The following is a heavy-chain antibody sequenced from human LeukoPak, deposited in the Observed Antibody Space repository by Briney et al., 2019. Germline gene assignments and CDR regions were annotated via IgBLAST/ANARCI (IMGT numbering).Heavy chain of an antibody. J-gene: IGHJ5*02. CDR1: GFTFSSHA. CDR2: IGGIGAST. D-gene: IGHD4-17*01. CDR3: AKAAYGDYVNWFDP. Sequence: GGSLRLSRAASGFTFSSHAMNWVRQAPGKGLEWVSSIGGIGASTCYADSVKGRFTISRDNSKNTLYLQMNSLRAEDTALYYCAKAAYGDYVNWFDPWGQGILVIVSS. V-gene: IGHV3-23*01.